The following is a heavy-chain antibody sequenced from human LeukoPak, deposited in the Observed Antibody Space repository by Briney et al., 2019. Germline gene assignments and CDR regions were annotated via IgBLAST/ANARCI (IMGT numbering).Heavy chain of an antibody. CDR3: ARDKRLGYCSSTSCQYYYYYYGMDV. V-gene: IGHV4-59*01. D-gene: IGHD2-2*01. J-gene: IGHJ6*02. Sequence: PSETLSLTCTVSGGSISSYYWSWIRRPPGKGLEWIGYIYYSGSTNYNPSLKSRVTISVDTSKNQFSLKLSSVTAADMAVYYCARDKRLGYCSSTSCQYYYYYYGMDVWGQGTTVTVSS. CDR1: GGSISSYY. CDR2: IYYSGST.